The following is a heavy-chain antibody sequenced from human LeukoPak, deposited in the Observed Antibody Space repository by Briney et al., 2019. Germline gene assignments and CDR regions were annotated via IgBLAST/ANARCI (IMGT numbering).Heavy chain of an antibody. CDR1: GFRFSGYW. V-gene: IGHV3-74*01. J-gene: IGHJ4*01. D-gene: IGHD6-19*01. CDR2: IDSEGCST. Sequence: PGGSLRLSCAASGFRFSGYWMHWVRQAPGKGLVWVSHIDSEGCSTNYADSVKGRLTISRDSAKNTLYLQMNSLRAEDTAVYYCARALRLAVNLDYWGQGTLVTVSS. CDR3: ARALRLAVNLDY.